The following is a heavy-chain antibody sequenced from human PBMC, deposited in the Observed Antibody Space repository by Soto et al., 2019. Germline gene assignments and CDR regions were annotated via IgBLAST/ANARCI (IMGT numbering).Heavy chain of an antibody. V-gene: IGHV4-34*01. CDR3: ARVDTMIVVVIRGKYQFDY. J-gene: IGHJ4*02. CDR2: INHSGST. CDR1: GGSFNGYY. Sequence: PSETLSLTCAAYGGSFNGYYWSWIRQPPGKGLEWIGEINHSGSTNYNPSLKSRVTISVDTSKNQFSLKMSSVTAADTAVYYCARVDTMIVVVIRGKYQFDYWSQGTLVTVSS. D-gene: IGHD3-22*01.